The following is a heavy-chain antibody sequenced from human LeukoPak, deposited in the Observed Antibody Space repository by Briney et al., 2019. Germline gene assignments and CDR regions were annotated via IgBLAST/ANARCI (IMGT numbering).Heavy chain of an antibody. CDR2: IHYSGST. D-gene: IGHD3-10*02. CDR1: GGSISSSY. Sequence: SETLSLTCTVSGGSISSSYWSWIRQPPGKGLEWIGYIHYSGSTNYNPSLKSRLTISVETSKNQFSLKLRSVTAADTAVYYCASMFGGLYNWFDPWGQGTLVTVSS. J-gene: IGHJ5*02. V-gene: IGHV4-59*01. CDR3: ASMFGGLYNWFDP.